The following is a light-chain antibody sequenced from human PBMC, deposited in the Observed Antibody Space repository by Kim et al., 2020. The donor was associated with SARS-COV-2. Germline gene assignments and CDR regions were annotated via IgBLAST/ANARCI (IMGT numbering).Light chain of an antibody. CDR2: AAS. Sequence: IQLTQSPSSLSASVGDRVTITCRASQGISSYLAWYQQKPGKVPKLLIHAASTLQSGVPSRFRGSGSGTDFTLTISSLQPEDFATYYCQQLYSYPPWTFGEGTKVDIK. CDR1: QGISSY. J-gene: IGKJ1*01. CDR3: QQLYSYPPWT. V-gene: IGKV1-9*01.